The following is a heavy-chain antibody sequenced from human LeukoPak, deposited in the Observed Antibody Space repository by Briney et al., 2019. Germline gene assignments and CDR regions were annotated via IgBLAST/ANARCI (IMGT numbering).Heavy chain of an antibody. CDR1: GFTFSSYA. V-gene: IGHV3-21*01. J-gene: IGHJ4*02. D-gene: IGHD5-12*01. CDR2: ISSSSSYI. Sequence: PGGSLRLSCAASGFTFSSYAMSWVRQAPGKGLEWVSSISSSSSYIYYADSVKGRFTISRDNAKNSLYLQMNSLRAEDTAVYYCARVFASGYDLGYWGQGTLVTVSS. CDR3: ARVFASGYDLGY.